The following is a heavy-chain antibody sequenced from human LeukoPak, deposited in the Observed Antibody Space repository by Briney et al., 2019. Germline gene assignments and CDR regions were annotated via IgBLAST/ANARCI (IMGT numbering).Heavy chain of an antibody. CDR2: ISYDGSNK. J-gene: IGHJ4*02. D-gene: IGHD2/OR15-2a*01. CDR3: ARGENSKTHPVSGY. Sequence: GGSLRLSCAASGFTFGSYGMHWVRQAPGKGLEWVAVISYDGSNKYYIDSVKGRFTISRDNSKNTLYLQMNSLRAEDTAVYYCARGENSKTHPVSGYWGQGTLVTVSS. V-gene: IGHV3-30*03. CDR1: GFTFGSYG.